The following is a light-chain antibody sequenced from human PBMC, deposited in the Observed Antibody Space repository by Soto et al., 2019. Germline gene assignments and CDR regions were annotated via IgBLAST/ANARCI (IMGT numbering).Light chain of an antibody. CDR1: SSDVGSYNR. CDR3: NSYTGSSTYV. V-gene: IGLV2-18*02. J-gene: IGLJ1*01. Sequence: QSVLTQPASVSGSPGQSIAISCTGTSSDVGSYNRVSWYQQHPGAAPKLMIYEVSNRPSGVPDRFSGSKSGNTASLTISGLQAEDEADYYCNSYTGSSTYVFGTGTKVTVL. CDR2: EVS.